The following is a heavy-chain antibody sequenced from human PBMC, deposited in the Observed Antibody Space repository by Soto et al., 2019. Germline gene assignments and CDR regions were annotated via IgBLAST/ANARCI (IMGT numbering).Heavy chain of an antibody. V-gene: IGHV3-23*01. CDR3: VRGVRLQFDL. Sequence: PGWSLRLSCGVSGFTFSTYAMSWVRQAPGKGLEWVSAISGSGNKTFYADSVKGRFTISRDNSKKTLHLHMSSLRVEVTAVYYCVRGVRLQFDLWGQGPLVTVSA. CDR2: ISGSGNKT. CDR1: GFTFSTYA. J-gene: IGHJ4*02.